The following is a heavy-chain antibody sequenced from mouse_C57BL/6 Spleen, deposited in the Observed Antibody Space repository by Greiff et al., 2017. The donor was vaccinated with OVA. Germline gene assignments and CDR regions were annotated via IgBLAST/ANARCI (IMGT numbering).Heavy chain of an antibody. D-gene: IGHD2-3*01. CDR3: ARYPMGAMDY. J-gene: IGHJ4*01. V-gene: IGHV1-26*01. Sequence: EVQLQQSGPELVKPGASVKISCKASGYTFTDYYMNWVKQSHGKSLEWIGDINPNNGGTSYNQKFKGKATLTVDKSSSTAYMELRSLTSEVSAVYYCARYPMGAMDYWGQGTSVTVSP. CDR1: GYTFTDYY. CDR2: INPNNGGT.